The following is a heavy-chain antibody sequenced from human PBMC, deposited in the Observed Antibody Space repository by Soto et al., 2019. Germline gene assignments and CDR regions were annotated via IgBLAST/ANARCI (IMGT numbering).Heavy chain of an antibody. Sequence: QVQLVESGGGVVQPGRSLRLSCAASGFTFSSYGMHWVRQAPGKGLEWVAVISYDGSNKYYADSVKGRFTISRDNSKNXRYLQMNSLRAEDTAVYYCAKDLLDDYGDYVLAGYWGQGTLVTVSS. CDR2: ISYDGSNK. CDR3: AKDLLDDYGDYVLAGY. V-gene: IGHV3-30*18. J-gene: IGHJ4*02. D-gene: IGHD4-17*01. CDR1: GFTFSSYG.